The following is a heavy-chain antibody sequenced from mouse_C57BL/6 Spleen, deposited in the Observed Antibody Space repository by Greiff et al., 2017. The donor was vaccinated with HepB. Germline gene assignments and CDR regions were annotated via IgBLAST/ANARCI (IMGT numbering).Heavy chain of an antibody. CDR2: ISSGSSTI. Sequence: EVKVVESGGGLVKPGGSLKLSCAASGFTFSDYGMHWVRQAPEKGLEWVAYISSGSSTIYYADTVKGRFTISRDNAKNTLFLQMTSLRSEDTAMYYCARKDMGYAMDYWGQGTSVTVSS. D-gene: IGHD1-1*02. J-gene: IGHJ4*01. CDR1: GFTFSDYG. CDR3: ARKDMGYAMDY. V-gene: IGHV5-17*01.